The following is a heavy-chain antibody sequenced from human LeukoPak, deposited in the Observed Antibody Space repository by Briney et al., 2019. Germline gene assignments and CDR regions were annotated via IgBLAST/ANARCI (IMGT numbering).Heavy chain of an antibody. V-gene: IGHV3-30*18. Sequence: PGRSLRLSCAASGFTFSSYGMHWVRQAPGKGLEWVAVISYDGSNKYYADSVKGRFTISRDNSKNTLYLQMNSLRAEDTAVYYCAKSSSSWFQTIDYWGQGTLVTVSS. CDR3: AKSSSSWFQTIDY. J-gene: IGHJ4*02. CDR2: ISYDGSNK. CDR1: GFTFSSYG. D-gene: IGHD6-13*01.